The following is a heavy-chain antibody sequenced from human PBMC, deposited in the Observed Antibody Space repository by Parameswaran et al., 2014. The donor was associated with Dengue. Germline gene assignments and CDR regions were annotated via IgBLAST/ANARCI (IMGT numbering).Heavy chain of an antibody. D-gene: IGHD2-15*01. J-gene: IGHJ6*02. Sequence: SWVRQAPGQGLEWMGGIIPRFGTANYAQNFQGRVTITADEYTSTVYMEVSSLGSEDMAVYYCAKNQDCSGGSCYTGYYYYAMDVWGQGTTVTVSS. CDR2: IIPRFGTA. CDR3: AKNQDCSGGSCYTGYYYYAMDV. V-gene: IGHV1-69*01.